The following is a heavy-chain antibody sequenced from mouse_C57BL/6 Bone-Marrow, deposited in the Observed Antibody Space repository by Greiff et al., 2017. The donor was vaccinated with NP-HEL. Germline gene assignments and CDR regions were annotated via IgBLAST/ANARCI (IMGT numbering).Heavy chain of an antibody. D-gene: IGHD1-1*02. J-gene: IGHJ2*01. V-gene: IGHV10-1*01. CDR1: GFSFNTYA. CDR2: IRSKSNNYAT. Sequence: EVKLQESGGGLVQPKGSLKLSCAASGFSFNTYAMNWVRQAPGKGLEWVARIRSKSNNYATYYADSVKDRFTISRDDSESMLYLQMNNLKTEDTAMYYCVRHEAMGGFDYWGQGTTLTVSS. CDR3: VRHEAMGGFDY.